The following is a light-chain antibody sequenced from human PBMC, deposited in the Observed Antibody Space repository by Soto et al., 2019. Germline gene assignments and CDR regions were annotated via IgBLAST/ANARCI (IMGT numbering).Light chain of an antibody. CDR2: AAS. CDR1: QGISSY. Sequence: IQLTQSPSSLSASVGDRVTITCRASQGISSYLAWYQQKPGKAPKLLIYAASTWQSGVPSRFSGSGSGTDFTLSISRLQPEDFATYYCQQLNSYPRTFGPGTKVDIK. J-gene: IGKJ3*01. V-gene: IGKV1-9*01. CDR3: QQLNSYPRT.